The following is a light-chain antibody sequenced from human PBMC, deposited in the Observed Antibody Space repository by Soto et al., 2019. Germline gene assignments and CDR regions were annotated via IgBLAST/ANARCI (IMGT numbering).Light chain of an antibody. CDR3: STWDDSLNGWV. CDR2: ANN. J-gene: IGLJ3*02. Sequence: QPVLTQPPSVSGAPGQRVTISCTGGSSNIGAGNDVHWYQHLPGTAPKLLIYANNNRPSGVPDRFSGSKSGTSASLAITGLRAEDEAVYFCSTWDDSLNGWVFGGGTKVTVL. CDR1: SSNIGAGND. V-gene: IGLV1-40*01.